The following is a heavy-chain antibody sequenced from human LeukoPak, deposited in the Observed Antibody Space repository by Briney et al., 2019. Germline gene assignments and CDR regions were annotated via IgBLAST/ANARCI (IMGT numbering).Heavy chain of an antibody. Sequence: PSETLSLTCTVSGGSISSYYWSWIRQPPGKGLEWIGYIYYSGSTNYSPSLKSRVTISVDTSKNQFSLKLSSVTAADTAVYYCARDAGYSCDYWGQGTLVTVSS. V-gene: IGHV4-59*01. CDR1: GGSISSYY. D-gene: IGHD5-18*01. CDR3: ARDAGYSCDY. CDR2: IYYSGST. J-gene: IGHJ4*02.